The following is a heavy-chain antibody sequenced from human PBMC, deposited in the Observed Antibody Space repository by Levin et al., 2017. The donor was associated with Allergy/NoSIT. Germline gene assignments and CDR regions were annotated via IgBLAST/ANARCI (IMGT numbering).Heavy chain of an antibody. V-gene: IGHV4-4*02. CDR1: GGSIADSNW. CDR3: ARRKYGSGSYFDF. Sequence: ASETLSLTCAVSGGSIADSNWWSWVRQPPGKGLEWIGEMYHSGSANYNPSLKSRVTISVDASKNQLSLKLSSVTAADTAVYFCARRKYGSGSYFDFWGQGSLVTVSS. D-gene: IGHD3-10*01. CDR2: MYHSGSA. J-gene: IGHJ4*02.